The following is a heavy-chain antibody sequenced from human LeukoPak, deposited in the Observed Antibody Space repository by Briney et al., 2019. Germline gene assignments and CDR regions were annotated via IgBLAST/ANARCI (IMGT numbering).Heavy chain of an antibody. J-gene: IGHJ4*02. CDR1: GFTFSNYA. D-gene: IGHD2-2*01. CDR3: ARTATVPAMRWFFDY. CDR2: FSESGGNT. Sequence: PGGSLRLSCAASGFTFSNYALSWVRQAPGKGLEWVSTFSESGGNTYYADSVKGRFTISRDNSKNTLYLQMNSLRAEGTAVYYCARTATVPAMRWFFDYWGQGTLVTVSS. V-gene: IGHV3-23*01.